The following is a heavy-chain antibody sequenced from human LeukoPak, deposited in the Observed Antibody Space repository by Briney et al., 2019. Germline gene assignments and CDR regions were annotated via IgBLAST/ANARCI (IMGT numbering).Heavy chain of an antibody. CDR2: IYTSGST. D-gene: IGHD2-15*01. Sequence: SETLSLTCAVYGGSFSGYYWSWIRQPPGKGLEWIGYIYTSGSTNYNPSLKSRVTISVDTSKNQFSLKLSSVTAADTAVYYCARHSATQRFNWFDPWGQGTLVTVSS. V-gene: IGHV4-4*09. CDR3: ARHSATQRFNWFDP. CDR1: GGSFSGYY. J-gene: IGHJ5*02.